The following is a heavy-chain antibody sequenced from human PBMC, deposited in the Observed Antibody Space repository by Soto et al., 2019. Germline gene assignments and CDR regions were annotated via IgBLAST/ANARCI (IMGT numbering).Heavy chain of an antibody. CDR2: IYPGDSDT. D-gene: IGHD6-6*01. CDR3: ASPSSSSQYYYYGMDV. J-gene: IGHJ6*02. V-gene: IGHV5-51*01. CDR1: GYSFTSYW. Sequence: GESLKISCKGSGYSFTSYWIVWVRQMPGKGLEWMGIIYPGDSDTRYSPSFQGQVTISADKSISTAYLQWSSLKASDTAMYYCASPSSSSQYYYYGMDVWGQGTTVTVSS.